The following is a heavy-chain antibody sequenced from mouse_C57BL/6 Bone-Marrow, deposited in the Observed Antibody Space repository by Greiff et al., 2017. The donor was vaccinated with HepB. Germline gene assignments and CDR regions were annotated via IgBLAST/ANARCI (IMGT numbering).Heavy chain of an antibody. CDR3: SSRILCDY. CDR1: GFTFSDYG. J-gene: IGHJ2*01. V-gene: IGHV5-17*01. CDR2: ISSGSSTI. Sequence: DVHLVESGGGLVKPGGSLKLSCAASGFTFSDYGMHWVRQAPEKGLEWVAYISSGSSTIYYADTVKGRFTITSDNAKNTLFLQMTSLRSEDTAMYYYSSRILCDYWGQGTTLTVSS. D-gene: IGHD1-1*02.